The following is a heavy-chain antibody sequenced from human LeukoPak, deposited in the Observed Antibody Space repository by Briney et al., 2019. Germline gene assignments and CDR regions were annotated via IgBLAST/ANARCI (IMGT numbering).Heavy chain of an antibody. Sequence: PSEALSLTCAVSGGTLSGYYWTWIRQPPGKGVEWIGEINHSVSTNYNPSLGRRVTISVDTSKNQFSLKLSSVTAADTAVYYCARGYIVLVPAAIKDAFDIWGRGTMVTVSS. D-gene: IGHD2-2*02. CDR2: INHSVST. V-gene: IGHV4-34*01. CDR3: ARGYIVLVPAAIKDAFDI. J-gene: IGHJ3*02. CDR1: GGTLSGYY.